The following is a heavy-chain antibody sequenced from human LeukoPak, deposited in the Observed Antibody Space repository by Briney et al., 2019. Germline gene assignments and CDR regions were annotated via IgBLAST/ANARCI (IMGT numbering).Heavy chain of an antibody. Sequence: ASVKVSCKASGFSFTSYWMHWVRQAPGQGLEWMGIINPSGDNIYYAQKFQGRVTMTRDTSTSTVYMDLSSLKSEDTAVYYCARERGTPIPFDYWGPGTLVTVSS. CDR1: GFSFTSYW. CDR2: INPSGDNI. CDR3: ARERGTPIPFDY. D-gene: IGHD2-21*01. J-gene: IGHJ4*02. V-gene: IGHV1-46*01.